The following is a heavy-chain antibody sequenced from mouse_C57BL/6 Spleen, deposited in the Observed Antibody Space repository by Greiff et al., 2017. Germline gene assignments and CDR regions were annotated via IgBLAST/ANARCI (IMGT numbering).Heavy chain of an antibody. CDR2: TWWDDDK. CDR1: GFSLSTFGMG. CDR3: ARIENYYGSSSPHWYFDV. Sequence: QVTLKVSGPGILQPSQTLSLTCSFSGFSLSTFGMGVGWIRQPSGKGLEWLAHTWWDDDKYYNPALKSRLTISKDTSKNQVFLKIANVDTADTATYYCARIENYYGSSSPHWYFDVWGTGTTVTVSS. J-gene: IGHJ1*03. V-gene: IGHV8-8*01. D-gene: IGHD1-1*01.